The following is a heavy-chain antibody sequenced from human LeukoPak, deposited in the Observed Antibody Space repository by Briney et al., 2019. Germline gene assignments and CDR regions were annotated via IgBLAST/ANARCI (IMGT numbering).Heavy chain of an antibody. CDR2: IYSGGST. CDR1: GFTVSSNY. V-gene: IGHV3-66*01. J-gene: IGHJ4*02. CDR3: AREGPYYYDSSGYQPHYDY. D-gene: IGHD3-22*01. Sequence: GGSLRLSCAASGFTVSSNYMSWVRQAPGKGLEWVSVIYSGGSTYYADSVKGRFTISRDNSKNPLYLQMNSLRAEDTAVYYCAREGPYYYDSSGYQPHYDYWGQGTLVTVSS.